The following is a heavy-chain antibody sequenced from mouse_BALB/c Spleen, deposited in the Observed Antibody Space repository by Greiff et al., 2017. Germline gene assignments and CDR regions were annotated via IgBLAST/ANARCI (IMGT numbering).Heavy chain of an antibody. CDR3: ARGGGNYEDYAMDY. J-gene: IGHJ4*01. CDR2: ISNGGGST. CDR1: GFTFSSYT. V-gene: IGHV5-12-2*01. Sequence: EVKLVESGGGLVKPGGSLKLSCAASGFTFSSYTMSWVRQTPEKRLEWVAYISNGGGSTYYPDTVKGRFTISRDNAKNTLYLQMSSLKSEDTAMYYCARGGGNYEDYAMDYWGQGTSVTVSS. D-gene: IGHD2-1*01.